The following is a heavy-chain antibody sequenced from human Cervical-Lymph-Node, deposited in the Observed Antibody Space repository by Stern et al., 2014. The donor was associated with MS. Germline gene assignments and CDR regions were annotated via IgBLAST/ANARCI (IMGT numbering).Heavy chain of an antibody. V-gene: IGHV1-18*01. CDR3: ARHSIKGYNCFDT. CDR2: ISAYNVNT. J-gene: IGHJ5*02. Sequence: QVQLVQSGAELKKPGASVKVSCKASGLALTSAGISCVRQAPGQGLEWMGWISAYNVNTNYAQRFQDRVNMTTDTSTSTAYMELRSLRSDDTAVYYCARHSIKGYNCFDTWGQGTLVTVSA. D-gene: IGHD1-14*01. CDR1: GLALTSAG.